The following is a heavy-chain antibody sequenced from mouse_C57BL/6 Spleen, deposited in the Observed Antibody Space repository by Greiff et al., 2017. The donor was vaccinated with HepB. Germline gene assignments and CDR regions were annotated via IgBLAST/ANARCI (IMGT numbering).Heavy chain of an antibody. CDR1: GFNIKDYY. J-gene: IGHJ3*01. V-gene: IGHV14-2*01. Sequence: VQLKESGAELVKPGASVKLSCTASGFNIKDYYMHWVKQRTEQGLEWIGRIDPEDGETKYAPNFQGKATITADTSSNTAYLQLSSLTSEDTAVYYCAGTAQAPFAYWGQGTLVTVSA. D-gene: IGHD3-2*02. CDR2: IDPEDGET. CDR3: AGTAQAPFAY.